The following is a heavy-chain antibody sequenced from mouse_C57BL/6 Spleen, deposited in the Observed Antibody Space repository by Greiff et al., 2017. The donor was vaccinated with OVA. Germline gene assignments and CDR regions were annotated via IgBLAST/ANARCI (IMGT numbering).Heavy chain of an antibody. D-gene: IGHD1-1*01. V-gene: IGHV3-6*01. Sequence: EVQLQESGPGLVKPSQSLSLTCSVTGYSITSGYYWNWIRQFPGNKLEWMGYISYDGSNNYNPSLKNRISITRDTSKNQFFLKLNSVTTEDTATYYCASERVYYYSSSYGFAYWGQGTLVTVSA. CDR2: ISYDGSN. CDR1: GYSITSGYY. J-gene: IGHJ3*01. CDR3: ASERVYYYSSSYGFAY.